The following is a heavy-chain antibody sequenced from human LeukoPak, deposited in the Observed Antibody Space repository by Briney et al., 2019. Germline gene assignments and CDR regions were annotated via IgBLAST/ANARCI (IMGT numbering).Heavy chain of an antibody. Sequence: SETLSLTCTVSGGPITTGGHYWGWIRQPPGKGLEWIGSIDYRERTTYNPSLKSRVTISADTSKNQFSLQLSSVTVTDTAVYYCANYVSGTMRDYWGQGTLVTVSS. CDR2: IDYRERT. CDR3: ANYVSGTMRDY. D-gene: IGHD3-16*01. CDR1: GGPITTGGHY. J-gene: IGHJ4*02. V-gene: IGHV4-39*01.